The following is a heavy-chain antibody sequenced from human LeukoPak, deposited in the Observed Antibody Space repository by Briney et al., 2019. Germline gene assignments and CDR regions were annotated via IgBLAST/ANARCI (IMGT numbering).Heavy chain of an antibody. CDR3: TKDAGHCHSSTCWIPSDC. V-gene: IGHV3-74*01. D-gene: IGHD2/OR15-2a*01. J-gene: IGHJ4*02. CDR2: IDSDDTDT. Sequence: GGSLMLFCAASGFNFRNYWMHWVRQVPGKGLVWVARIDSDDTDTYADSVKGRFTISRDNAINMVYLQMNSLKADDTAVYYCTKDAGHCHSSTCWIPSDCWGQGALATLSS. CDR1: GFNFRNYW.